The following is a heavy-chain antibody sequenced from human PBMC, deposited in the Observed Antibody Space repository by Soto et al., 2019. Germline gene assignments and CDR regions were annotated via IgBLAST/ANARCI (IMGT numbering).Heavy chain of an antibody. D-gene: IGHD4-17*01. CDR2: ISSDGNNK. CDR3: EQDLLPNTVTTCGS. V-gene: IGHV3-30*18. J-gene: IGHJ5*02. CDR1: GFTFDSYG. Sequence: QVQLVESGGGVVQPGRSLRLSCAASGFTFDSYGMHWVRQAPGKGLEWVAVISSDGNNKYYADSVKGRFTISRDNFKNTMYLQMSSLRADDTAVYYCEQDLLPNTVTTCGSWGQGTLVTVSS.